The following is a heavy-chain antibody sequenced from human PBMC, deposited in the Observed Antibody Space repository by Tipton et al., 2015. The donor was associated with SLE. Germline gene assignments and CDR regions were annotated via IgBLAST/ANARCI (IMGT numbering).Heavy chain of an antibody. J-gene: IGHJ4*02. CDR3: ARKELGTMRDH. CDR2: VYYSGSA. Sequence: TLSLTCTVSGGSISAYYWSWIRQPPGKGLEWIGYVYYSGSANYNPSLKSRVTISVDTSKNHFSMRLSSVTAADTAIYYCARKELGTMRDHWGQGTLVTVSS. D-gene: IGHD5-24*01. CDR1: GGSISAYY. V-gene: IGHV4-59*12.